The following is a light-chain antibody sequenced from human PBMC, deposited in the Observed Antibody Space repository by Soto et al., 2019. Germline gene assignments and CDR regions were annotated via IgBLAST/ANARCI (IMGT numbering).Light chain of an antibody. Sequence: EIVLTQSPGTLSLSPGERATLSCRASQSISSSYLAWYQQKPGQAPRLLIYGASSRATDIPDRFSGSGSGTDFTLNISRLEREDCAVYYCQQYGSSPRGTFGQGAKVEIK. CDR2: GAS. CDR1: QSISSSY. J-gene: IGKJ1*01. CDR3: QQYGSSPRGT. V-gene: IGKV3-20*01.